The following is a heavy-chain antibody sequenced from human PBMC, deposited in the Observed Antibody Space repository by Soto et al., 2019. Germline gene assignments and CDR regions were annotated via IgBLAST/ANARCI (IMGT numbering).Heavy chain of an antibody. Sequence: VQLVESGGGLVQPGGSLRLSCAASGFTVSSSYMSWVRQAPGKGLEWVSVIYSGGSTYYADSVKGRFTISRDNSKNTLYLQMNSLRAEDTAVYYCARDVIAVAGTYFQHWGQGTLVTVSS. CDR3: ARDVIAVAGTYFQH. J-gene: IGHJ1*01. V-gene: IGHV3-66*01. CDR1: GFTVSSSY. CDR2: IYSGGST. D-gene: IGHD6-19*01.